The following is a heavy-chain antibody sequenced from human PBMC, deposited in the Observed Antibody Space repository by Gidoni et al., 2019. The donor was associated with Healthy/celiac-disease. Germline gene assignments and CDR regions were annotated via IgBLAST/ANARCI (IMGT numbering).Heavy chain of an antibody. J-gene: IGHJ3*02. Sequence: EVQLVASGGGLVKPGGSLRLSCSASVFTFSSYSMNWVRQAPGKGLEWVTSISSSSSYIYYADSVKGRFTISRENAKNSLYLKMNSLRAEDTAVYYCARGKGVGATDDAFDIWGQGTMVTVSS. CDR1: VFTFSSYS. CDR2: ISSSSSYI. D-gene: IGHD1-26*01. V-gene: IGHV3-21*01. CDR3: ARGKGVGATDDAFDI.